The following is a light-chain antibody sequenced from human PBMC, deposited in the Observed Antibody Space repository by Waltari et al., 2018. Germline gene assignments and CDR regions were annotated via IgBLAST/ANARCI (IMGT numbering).Light chain of an antibody. J-gene: IGLJ2*01. CDR2: DVS. V-gene: IGLV2-14*03. CDR3: SSYTTSSTVV. CDR1: SSDIGYYIY. Sequence: QSALTQPASVSGSPGQSITISCTGTSSDIGYYIYVSWYQQHPGKAPKLMIYDVSNRPSGVSNRFSGSKSGNTASLTISGLQAEDEADYYCSSYTTSSTVVFGGGTTLTVL.